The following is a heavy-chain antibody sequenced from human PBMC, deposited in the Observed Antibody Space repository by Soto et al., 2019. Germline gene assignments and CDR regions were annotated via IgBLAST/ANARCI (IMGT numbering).Heavy chain of an antibody. CDR2: ITWNSGTR. CDR3: ARDYWGSLDS. J-gene: IGHJ4*02. Sequence: GGSLRLSCAASGFTFYEYAMHWVRQVPGKGLEWVSGITWNSGTRGYADSVKGRFTISRDNAKNSLFLQMNSLRADDTAVYFCARDYWGSLDSWGQGTLVTVSS. D-gene: IGHD3-16*01. V-gene: IGHV3-9*01. CDR1: GFTFYEYA.